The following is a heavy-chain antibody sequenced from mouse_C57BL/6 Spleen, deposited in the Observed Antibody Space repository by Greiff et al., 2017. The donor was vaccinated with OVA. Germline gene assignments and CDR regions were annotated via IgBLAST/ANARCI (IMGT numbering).Heavy chain of an antibody. V-gene: IGHV1-69*01. CDR1: GYTFTSYW. J-gene: IGHJ3*01. CDR2: IDPSDSYT. D-gene: IGHD2-4*01. CDR3: ARKRDDYGGFAY. Sequence: QVQLQQPGAELVMPGASVKLSCKASGYTFTSYWMHWVKQRPGQGLEWIGEIDPSDSYTNYIQKFKGKSTLTVDKSSSTAYMQLSSLTSEDSAVYYCARKRDDYGGFAYWGQGTLVTVSA.